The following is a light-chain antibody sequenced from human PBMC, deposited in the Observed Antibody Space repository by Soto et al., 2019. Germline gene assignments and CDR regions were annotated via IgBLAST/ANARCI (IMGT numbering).Light chain of an antibody. V-gene: IGKV3-20*01. J-gene: IGKJ1*01. CDR1: QSVSTSY. Sequence: IVWPKCAGTLSLSPGEGATLSCRASQSVSTSYLAWYQQKPGQAPRLLIYGASSRATGIPDRFSGSGSGTDFTLTISRLEPDDFALYYCQQYGSSPRTFGQGTKVDIK. CDR2: GAS. CDR3: QQYGSSPRT.